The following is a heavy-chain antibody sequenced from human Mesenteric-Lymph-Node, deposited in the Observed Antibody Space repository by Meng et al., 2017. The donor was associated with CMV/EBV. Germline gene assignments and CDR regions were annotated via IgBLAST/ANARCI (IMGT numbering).Heavy chain of an antibody. Sequence: SETLSLTCAVYGGSFSGYYWGWIRQPPGKGLEWIGEINHSGSTNYNPSLKSRVTISVDTSKNQFSLKLSSVTAADTAVYYCARGRPTISILWWRSFDPWGQGTLVTVSS. V-gene: IGHV4-34*01. D-gene: IGHD2-21*01. CDR3: ARGRPTISILWWRSFDP. CDR1: GGSFSGYY. CDR2: INHSGST. J-gene: IGHJ5*02.